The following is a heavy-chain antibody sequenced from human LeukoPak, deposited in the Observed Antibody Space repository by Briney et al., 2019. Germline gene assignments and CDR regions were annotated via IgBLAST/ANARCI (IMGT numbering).Heavy chain of an antibody. D-gene: IGHD3-10*01. CDR3: ARIGPVGDGLPGDNDY. CDR2: INPGAGTT. V-gene: IGHV1-46*01. Sequence: GGSLRLSCAASGYTFTSHHMHWVRQAPGQGLEWLGIINPGAGTTNYAQKFQGRVTMTRNTSISTAYMELSSLRSEDTAVYYCARIGPVGDGLPGDNDYWGQGTLVTVSS. J-gene: IGHJ4*02. CDR1: GYTFTSHH.